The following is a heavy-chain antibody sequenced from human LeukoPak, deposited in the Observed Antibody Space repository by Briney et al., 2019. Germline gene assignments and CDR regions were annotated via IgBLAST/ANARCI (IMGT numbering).Heavy chain of an antibody. CDR1: GFTFSSYA. CDR3: ARVGLRGAFDI. D-gene: IGHD1-26*01. J-gene: IGHJ3*02. CDR2: ISSNGGST. Sequence: GGSLRLSCAASGFTFSSYAMHWVRQAPGKGLEYVSAISSNGGSTYYANSVKGRFTISRDNAKNSLYLQMNSLRAEDTAVYYCARVGLRGAFDIWGQGTMVTVSS. V-gene: IGHV3-64*01.